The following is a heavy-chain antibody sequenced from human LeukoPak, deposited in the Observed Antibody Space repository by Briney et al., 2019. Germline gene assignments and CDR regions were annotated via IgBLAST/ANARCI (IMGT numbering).Heavy chain of an antibody. CDR2: ISGNGATK. CDR3: AKDLTYSGSYCSDY. V-gene: IGHV3-23*01. Sequence: PGESLRLSCAASGFTVSSYAMSWVRQAPGKGLEWISAISGNGATKYYADSVKGRFTISRDTSTNTLYLQMNSLRAEDTAVYYCAKDLTYSGSYCSDYWGQGTLVTVSS. D-gene: IGHD1-26*01. CDR1: GFTVSSYA. J-gene: IGHJ4*02.